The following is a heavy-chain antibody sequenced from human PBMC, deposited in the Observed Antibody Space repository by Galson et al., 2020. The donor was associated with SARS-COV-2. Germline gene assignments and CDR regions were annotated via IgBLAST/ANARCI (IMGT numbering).Heavy chain of an antibody. CDR2: IYSGGST. J-gene: IGHJ6*02. V-gene: IGHV3-66*01. D-gene: IGHD1-7*01. Sequence: GGSLRLSCAASGFTVSSNYMSWVRQAPGKGLEWVSVIYSGGSTYYADSVKGRFTISRDNSKNTLYLQMNSLRAEDTAVYYCARANWNFLPLGMDVWGQGTTVTVSS. CDR3: ARANWNFLPLGMDV. CDR1: GFTVSSNY.